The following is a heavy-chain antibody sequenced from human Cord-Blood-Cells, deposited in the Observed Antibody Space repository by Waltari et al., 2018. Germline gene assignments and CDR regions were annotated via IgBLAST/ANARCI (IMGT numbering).Heavy chain of an antibody. J-gene: IGHJ4*02. CDR3: ARGRWGSPIDY. Sequence: QVQLQQWGAGLLKPSETLSLTCAVYGGSFSGYYWSWIRQPPGKGLEWIGEINQSGSTNYNPSLKSRVTISVDTSKNQFSLKLSSVTAADTAVYYCARGRWGSPIDYWGQGTLVTVSS. CDR1: GGSFSGYY. V-gene: IGHV4-34*01. CDR2: INQSGST. D-gene: IGHD2-21*01.